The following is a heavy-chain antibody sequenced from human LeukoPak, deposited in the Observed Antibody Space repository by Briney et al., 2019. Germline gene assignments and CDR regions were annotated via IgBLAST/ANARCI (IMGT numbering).Heavy chain of an antibody. J-gene: IGHJ4*02. Sequence: SETLSLTCTVSGDSISSSGNHWGWIRQPPGTGLEWIGSIYYGSSTGSTHYNPSLKSRVTISVDTSKNHFSLKLTSVTAADTAVYYCARLCDYWGQGTLVTVSS. CDR2: IYYGSSTGST. V-gene: IGHV4-39*02. CDR1: GDSISSSGNH. CDR3: ARLCDY.